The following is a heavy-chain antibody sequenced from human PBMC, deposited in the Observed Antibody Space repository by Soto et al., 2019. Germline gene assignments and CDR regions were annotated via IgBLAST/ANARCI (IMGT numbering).Heavy chain of an antibody. CDR2: ITGSGGST. CDR3: AKDRYGDYGGIDY. D-gene: IGHD4-17*01. J-gene: IGHJ4*02. CDR1: GFTFSTYA. V-gene: IGHV3-23*01. Sequence: GGSLRLSCVASGFTFSTYAMIWVRQAPGKGLEWVSVITGSGGSTYYADSVKGRFTISRDTSKNTLFLQMNSLRAEGTAVYYCAKDRYGDYGGIDYWGQGTMVTVSS.